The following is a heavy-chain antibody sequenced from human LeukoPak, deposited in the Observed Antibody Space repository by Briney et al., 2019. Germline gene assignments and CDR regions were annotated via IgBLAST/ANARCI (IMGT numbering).Heavy chain of an antibody. D-gene: IGHD3-22*01. CDR1: GDSISSGDYS. J-gene: IGHJ4*02. V-gene: IGHV4-30-4*07. CDR3: ARGTHFYDSSGYYSHFDY. CDR2: IYYSGNT. Sequence: SETLSLTCAVSGDSISSGDYSWNWIRQPPGKGLEWIGFIYYSGNTYYNPSLNSRVTISVDTSKNQFSLKLSSVTAADTAEYYCARGTHFYDSSGYYSHFDYWGQGTLVTVSS.